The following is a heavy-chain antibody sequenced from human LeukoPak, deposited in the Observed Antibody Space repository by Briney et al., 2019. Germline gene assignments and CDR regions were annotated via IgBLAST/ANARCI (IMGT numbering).Heavy chain of an antibody. CDR2: INLNSGDT. CDR3: ARDQPALDY. CDR1: GFTFIGYY. Sequence: ASVKVSCKASGFTFIGYYMHWVRQAPGQGLEWMGWINLNSGDTDYAQKFQGRVTMTRDTSITTAYMELSRLRYDGTAVYYCARDQPALDYWGRGALVTVSS. J-gene: IGHJ4*02. V-gene: IGHV1-2*02.